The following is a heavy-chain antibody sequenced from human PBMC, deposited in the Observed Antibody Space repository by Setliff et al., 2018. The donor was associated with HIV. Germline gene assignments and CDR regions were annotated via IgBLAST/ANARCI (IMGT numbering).Heavy chain of an antibody. CDR3: ATDPGYSSTWYSESFQH. V-gene: IGHV1-24*01. Sequence: ASVKVSCKVSGYTLTELSIHWVRQAPGKGLEWMANFDPEDGETFYAQKFQGRLTMTEDTSTDTAYMELSSLRSDDTAMYYCATDPGYSSTWYSESFQHWGQGTVVTVS. J-gene: IGHJ1*01. CDR2: FDPEDGET. CDR1: GYTLTELS. D-gene: IGHD6-13*01.